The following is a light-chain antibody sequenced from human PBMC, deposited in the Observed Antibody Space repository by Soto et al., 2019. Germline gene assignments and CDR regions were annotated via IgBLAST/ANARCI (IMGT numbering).Light chain of an antibody. Sequence: EIVFTPSPVTLSLSPGARATLSCRASQSFRGLLAWYQQKPGQAPRLLIYDAYNRATGIPPRFSGSGSGTDFTLTISSLEPEDSAVYYCQQRHMWPITFGQGTRVEIK. CDR3: QQRHMWPIT. J-gene: IGKJ5*01. CDR2: DAY. CDR1: QSFRGL. V-gene: IGKV3-11*01.